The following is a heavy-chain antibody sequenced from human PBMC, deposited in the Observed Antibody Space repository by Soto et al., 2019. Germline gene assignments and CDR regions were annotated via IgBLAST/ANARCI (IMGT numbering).Heavy chain of an antibody. V-gene: IGHV4-39*01. J-gene: IGHJ6*02. CDR1: GGSISSSSYY. Sequence: SETLSLTCTVSGGSISSSSYYWGWIRQPPGKGLEWIGSIYYSGSTYYNPSLKGRVTISVDTSKNQFSLKLSSVTAADTAVYYCARVEGSYDILTGYHYYYYGMDVWGQGTTVTVSS. CDR2: IYYSGST. D-gene: IGHD3-9*01. CDR3: ARVEGSYDILTGYHYYYYGMDV.